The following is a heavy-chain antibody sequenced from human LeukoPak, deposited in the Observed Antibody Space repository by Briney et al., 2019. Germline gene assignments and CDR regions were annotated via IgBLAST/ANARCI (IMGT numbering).Heavy chain of an antibody. CDR3: ARDLLSLDVEMATIEDY. CDR2: IYYSGST. V-gene: IGHV4-39*07. D-gene: IGHD5-24*01. Sequence: SETLSLTCTVSGGSISSSSYYWGWIRQPPGKGLEWIGSIYYSGSTYYNPSLKSRVTISVDTSKNQFSLKLSSVTAADTAVYYCARDLLSLDVEMATIEDYWGQGTLVTVSS. CDR1: GGSISSSSYY. J-gene: IGHJ4*02.